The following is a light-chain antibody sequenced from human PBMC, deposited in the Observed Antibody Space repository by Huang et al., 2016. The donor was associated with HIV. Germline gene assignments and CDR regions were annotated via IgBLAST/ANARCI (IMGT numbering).Light chain of an antibody. J-gene: IGKJ2*01. V-gene: IGKV3-15*01. CDR1: QSVNTN. Sequence: VMMSQSPATLAASPGERVTLSCGASQSVNTNLAWYPQKPGQPPRLLIYAASTRATGVPARFAGSWSGTEFTLTIDSLQSDDFAVYYCQQYNKWPPEYTFGQGTRLEIK. CDR2: AAS. CDR3: QQYNKWPPEYT.